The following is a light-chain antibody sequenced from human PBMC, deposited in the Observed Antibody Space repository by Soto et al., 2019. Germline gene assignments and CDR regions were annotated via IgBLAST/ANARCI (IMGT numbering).Light chain of an antibody. J-gene: IGKJ5*01. Sequence: DIQMTQSPSTLSASLADRVTITCRASQSISNWLAWYQQKPGKAPKLLIYKASTLESGVPSRFSGSGSGTEFTLTISSLQPDDFATYYCQQYNSFSAITFGQGTRLEIK. CDR1: QSISNW. V-gene: IGKV1-5*03. CDR2: KAS. CDR3: QQYNSFSAIT.